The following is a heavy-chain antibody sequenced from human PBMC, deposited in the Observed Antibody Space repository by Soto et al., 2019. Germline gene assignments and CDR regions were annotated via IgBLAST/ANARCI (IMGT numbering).Heavy chain of an antibody. CDR2: ITPIFGTP. CDR1: GGTFSRYA. J-gene: IGHJ2*01. D-gene: IGHD6-19*01. V-gene: IGHV1-69*12. Sequence: QVQLVQSGTEVKKPGSSVKVSCKASGGTFSRYAINWVRQAPGQGLEWLGGITPIFGTPNYAQKFQGRVKITADGSTKTAYMELRRLRFEDTAVYYCAQTLGLAVSGPGRFDLWGRGTLVTVTS. CDR3: AQTLGLAVSGPGRFDL.